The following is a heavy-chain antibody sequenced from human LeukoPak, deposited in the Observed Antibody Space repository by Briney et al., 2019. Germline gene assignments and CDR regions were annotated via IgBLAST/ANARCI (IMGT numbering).Heavy chain of an antibody. Sequence: GGSLRLSCAASGFTFGSYEMNWVRQAPGKGLEWVSYISSTTRTIYYAESVKGRFTISRDNAKNSLYLQMNSLRDEDTAVYYCARDYGYGFDYWGQGTLVTVSS. V-gene: IGHV3-48*02. CDR2: ISSTTRTI. CDR3: ARDYGYGFDY. CDR1: GFTFGSYE. J-gene: IGHJ4*02. D-gene: IGHD5-12*01.